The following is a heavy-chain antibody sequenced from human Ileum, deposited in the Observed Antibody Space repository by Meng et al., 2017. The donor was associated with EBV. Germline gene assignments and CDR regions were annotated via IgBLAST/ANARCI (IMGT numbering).Heavy chain of an antibody. CDR3: GRDQGRELINH. V-gene: IGHV4-4*02. D-gene: IGHD1-7*01. J-gene: IGHJ4*02. Sequence: QVLLQESGPGLGQPSGTLSLPCTVSGDSISSDIWWSWVRQPPGKGLEWIGEVYRRGDTNYNPSLKSRVDISVDKSKNQFYLSLFSVTAADTAVYYCGRDQGRELINHWGQGTLVTVSS. CDR1: GDSISSDIW. CDR2: VYRRGDT.